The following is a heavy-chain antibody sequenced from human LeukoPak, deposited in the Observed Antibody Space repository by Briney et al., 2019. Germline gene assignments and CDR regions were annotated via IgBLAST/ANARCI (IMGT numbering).Heavy chain of an antibody. CDR1: GYTFTTYT. Sequence: ASVKVSCKASGYTFTTYTISWVRQAPGQGLEWMGGISVYNGNTNTALKFQGRVTMTADRSTSTAYMELRSLTSDDTAVYYCARWDRVDIAATNDDYWGQGTLVTVPS. V-gene: IGHV1-18*04. J-gene: IGHJ4*02. CDR2: ISVYNGNT. CDR3: ARWDRVDIAATNDDY. D-gene: IGHD5-12*01.